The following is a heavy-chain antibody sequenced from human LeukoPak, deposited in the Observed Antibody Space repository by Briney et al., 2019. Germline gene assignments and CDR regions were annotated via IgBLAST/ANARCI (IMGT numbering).Heavy chain of an antibody. Sequence: GGSLRLSCAASGFTFSNYWMSWVRQAPGKGLEWVANIKQDGSEEFYVDSLKGRFTISRDNAKNSLFLQMNTLRAEDTAVYYCARDPYSSTWSYGMDVWGQGTTVTVSS. CDR2: IKQDGSEE. CDR3: ARDPYSSTWSYGMDV. D-gene: IGHD6-6*01. J-gene: IGHJ6*02. CDR1: GFTFSNYW. V-gene: IGHV3-7*05.